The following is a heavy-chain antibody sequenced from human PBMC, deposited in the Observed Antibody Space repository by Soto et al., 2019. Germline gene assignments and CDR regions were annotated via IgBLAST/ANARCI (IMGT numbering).Heavy chain of an antibody. CDR3: ARFEDYYRSGSPNPHY. J-gene: IGHJ4*02. V-gene: IGHV1-18*01. D-gene: IGHD3-10*01. CDR2: ISAYNGNT. Sequence: ASVKVSCKASGYTFTSYGISWVRQAPGQGLEWMGWISAYNGNTNYAQKLQGRVTMTTDTSTSTAYMELRSLRSDDTAVYYCARFEDYYRSGSPNPHYSGQATLVTVSS. CDR1: GYTFTSYG.